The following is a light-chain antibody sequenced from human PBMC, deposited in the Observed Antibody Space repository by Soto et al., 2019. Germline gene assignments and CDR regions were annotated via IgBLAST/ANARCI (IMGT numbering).Light chain of an antibody. CDR3: QQYDNLPLT. Sequence: DNQMPQTPSSLSESVGDRVTISCQASHDIRNDLNWYQQKPGKAPKLLIHEASSLETGVPSRFSGGGSGTDFTFTISDLQPEDIATYYCQQYDNLPLTFGGGTKVDI. V-gene: IGKV1-33*01. CDR2: EAS. J-gene: IGKJ4*01. CDR1: HDIRND.